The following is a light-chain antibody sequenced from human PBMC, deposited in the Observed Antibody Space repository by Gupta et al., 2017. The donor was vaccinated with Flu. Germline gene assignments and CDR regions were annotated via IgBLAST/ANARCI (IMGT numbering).Light chain of an antibody. CDR2: RNN. V-gene: IGLV10-54*04. CDR1: SNNVGNQG. Sequence: QAGLTQPPSVSKAFSQIAPLTCTGNSNNVGNQGEAWLQQNQGHTPKLLSYRNNSRNSGISERFSASRSGNTATLTITGLQPEDEADYYCSAWDTSISTRIFGGGTKLTVL. J-gene: IGLJ2*01. CDR3: SAWDTSISTRI.